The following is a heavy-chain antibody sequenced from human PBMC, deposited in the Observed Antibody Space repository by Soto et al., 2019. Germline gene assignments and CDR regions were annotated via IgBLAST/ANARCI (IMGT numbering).Heavy chain of an antibody. Sequence: SETLSLTCTVSGGSISSSSYYWGWIRQPPGKGLEWIGSIYYSGSTYYNPSLKSRVTISVDTSKNQFSLKLSSVTAADTAVYYCARDGTLATGTYFDYWGQGTLVTVSS. V-gene: IGHV4-39*07. D-gene: IGHD1-1*01. CDR3: ARDGTLATGTYFDY. J-gene: IGHJ4*02. CDR2: IYYSGST. CDR1: GGSISSSSYY.